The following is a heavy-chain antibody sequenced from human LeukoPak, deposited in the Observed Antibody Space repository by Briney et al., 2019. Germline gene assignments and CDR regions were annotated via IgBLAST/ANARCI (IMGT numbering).Heavy chain of an antibody. J-gene: IGHJ5*02. CDR3: ARAFS. CDR2: IKEDGREK. D-gene: IGHD3-16*01. V-gene: IGHV3-7*01. CDR1: GLTFSSQW. Sequence: GGSLRLSCAASGLTFSSQWMSWVRQAPGKGLEWVANIKEDGREKSYVDSVKGRFTISRDNAKNSLYLPMNSLRAEDTAVYYCARAFSWGQGTLVTVSS.